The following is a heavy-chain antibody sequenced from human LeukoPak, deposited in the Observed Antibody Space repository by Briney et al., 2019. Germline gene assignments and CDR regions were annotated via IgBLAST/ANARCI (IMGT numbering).Heavy chain of an antibody. CDR1: GFTFSNYP. V-gene: IGHV3-23*01. CDR3: ARTSGESTAALRAPFDY. J-gene: IGHJ4*02. Sequence: GGSLRLSCEASGFTFSNYPMSWVRQAPGRGLEWVSVISESGDVTHYADAMKGRFTISRDNAKNSLYLQMDSLRAEDAAVYYCARTSGESTAALRAPFDYWGQGTLATVSS. CDR2: ISESGDVT. D-gene: IGHD6-6*01.